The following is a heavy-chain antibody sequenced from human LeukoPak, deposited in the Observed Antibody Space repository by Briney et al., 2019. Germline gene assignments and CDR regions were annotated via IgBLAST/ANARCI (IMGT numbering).Heavy chain of an antibody. CDR1: GFTFSSYG. V-gene: IGHV3-30*03. Sequence: GSLRLSCAASGFTFSSYGMHWVRQAPGKGLEWVAVISYDGSNKYYADSVKGRFTISRDNAKNSLYLQMNSLRVEDTAVYYCARDWGHFDSWGQGTLVTVSS. CDR3: ARDWGHFDS. D-gene: IGHD7-27*01. CDR2: ISYDGSNK. J-gene: IGHJ4*02.